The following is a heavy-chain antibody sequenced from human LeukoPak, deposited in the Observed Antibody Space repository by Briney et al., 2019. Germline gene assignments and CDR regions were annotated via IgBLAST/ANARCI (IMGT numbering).Heavy chain of an antibody. D-gene: IGHD2-2*01. CDR3: ARGGGADIVVVPAATPRTFDY. CDR2: INHSGST. J-gene: IGHJ4*02. Sequence: SETQSLTCAVYGGSFSGYYWSWIRQPPGKGLEWIGEINHSGSTNYNPSLKSRVTISVDTSKNQFSLKLSSVTAADTAVYYCARGGGADIVVVPAATPRTFDYWGQGTLVTVSS. CDR1: GGSFSGYY. V-gene: IGHV4-34*01.